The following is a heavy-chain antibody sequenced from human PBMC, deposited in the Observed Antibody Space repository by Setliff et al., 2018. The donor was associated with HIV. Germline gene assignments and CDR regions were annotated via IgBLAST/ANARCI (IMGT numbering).Heavy chain of an antibody. CDR2: IRYDGSNK. CDR1: GFTFSSYG. J-gene: IGHJ3*02. Sequence: PGGSLRLSCAASGFTFSSYGMHWVRQAPGTGLEWVAFIRYDGSNKYYADSVKGRFTISGDNSKNSLYLQMNSLRADDTAVYYCARSMNYDTSGWSFDGFDIWGQGTMVTVSS. D-gene: IGHD3-22*01. CDR3: ARSMNYDTSGWSFDGFDI. V-gene: IGHV3-30*02.